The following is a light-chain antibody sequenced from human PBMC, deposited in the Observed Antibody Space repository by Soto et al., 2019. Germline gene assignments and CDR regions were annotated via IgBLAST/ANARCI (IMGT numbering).Light chain of an antibody. V-gene: IGKV3-20*01. CDR1: QSVRSSY. J-gene: IGKJ1*01. CDR3: QQYGTFPRP. Sequence: EIVLTQSPGSLSLSPGERATLSCRASQSVRSSYLAWYRQKPGQAPSLLIYGASSRATGVPDRFSGSGSETDFTLTISRLEPEDFAVYYCQQYGTFPRPFGQGTKVEIK. CDR2: GAS.